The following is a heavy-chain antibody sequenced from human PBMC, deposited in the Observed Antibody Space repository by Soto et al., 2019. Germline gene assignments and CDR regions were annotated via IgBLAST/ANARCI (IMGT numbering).Heavy chain of an antibody. Sequence: SGPTLVNPTQTLTLTCTFSGFSLSTSGVGVGWIRQPPGKALEWLALIYWDDDKRYSPSLKSRLTITKDTSKNQVVLTMTNMDPVDTATYYCAHIRTTYYYDSSGYYFDYWGQGTLVTVSS. CDR1: GFSLSTSGVG. V-gene: IGHV2-5*02. D-gene: IGHD3-22*01. J-gene: IGHJ4*02. CDR2: IYWDDDK. CDR3: AHIRTTYYYDSSGYYFDY.